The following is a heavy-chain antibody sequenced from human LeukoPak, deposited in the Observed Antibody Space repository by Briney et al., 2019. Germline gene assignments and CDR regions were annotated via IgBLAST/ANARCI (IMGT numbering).Heavy chain of an antibody. CDR2: FDPEDGGT. CDR1: GYTLTELS. V-gene: IGHV1-24*01. J-gene: IGHJ6*03. Sequence: GASVKVSCKVSGYTLTELSIHWVRQAPGKGLEWMGGFDPEDGGTIYAQKFQGRVTMTEDTSTDTAYMELSSLRSEDTAVYYCAKAARATFSGYYYYMDVWGKGTTVTVSS. D-gene: IGHD1-26*01. CDR3: AKAARATFSGYYYYMDV.